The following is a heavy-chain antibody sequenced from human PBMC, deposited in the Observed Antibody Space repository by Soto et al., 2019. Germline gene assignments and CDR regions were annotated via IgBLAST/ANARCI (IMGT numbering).Heavy chain of an antibody. J-gene: IGHJ4*02. V-gene: IGHV3-30*18. CDR2: ASYDGSYK. D-gene: IGHD5-12*01. CDR1: GFTFSSFG. Sequence: QVQLVESGGGVVQPGRSLRLSCAASGFTFSSFGMHWVRQAPGKGLEWVAVASYDGSYKYYADSVKGRFTISRDNSKNTVYLQMNCLRAEDTAVYYCAKERSVVATTPDFDYWGQGTLVTVSS. CDR3: AKERSVVATTPDFDY.